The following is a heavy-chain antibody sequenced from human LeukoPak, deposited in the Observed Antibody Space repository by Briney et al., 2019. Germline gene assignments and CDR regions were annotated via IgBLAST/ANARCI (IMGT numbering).Heavy chain of an antibody. CDR3: ARDRSSSGLMDV. CDR1: GGSISSHY. Sequence: SETLSLTCTVSGGSISSHYWTWIRQPPGKELEWIGYIYYSGSTNYNPSLKSRVTISVDTSKNQFSLKLSSVTAADTAVYYCARDRSSSGLMDVWGKGTTVTVSS. CDR2: IYYSGST. V-gene: IGHV4-59*11. J-gene: IGHJ6*03. D-gene: IGHD6-6*01.